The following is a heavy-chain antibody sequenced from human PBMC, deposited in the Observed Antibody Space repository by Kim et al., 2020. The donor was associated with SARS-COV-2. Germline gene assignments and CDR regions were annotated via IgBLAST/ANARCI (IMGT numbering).Heavy chain of an antibody. CDR3: ARDHGSGSYFGGFSPYNWFDP. CDR2: IYYSGST. CDR1: GGSVSSGSYY. Sequence: SETLSLTCTVSGGSVSSGSYYWSWIRQPPGKGLEWIGYIYYSGSTNYNPSLKSRVTISVDTSKNQFSLKLSSVTAADTAVYYCARDHGSGSYFGGFSPYNWFDPWGQGTLVTVSS. D-gene: IGHD3-10*01. V-gene: IGHV4-61*01. J-gene: IGHJ5*02.